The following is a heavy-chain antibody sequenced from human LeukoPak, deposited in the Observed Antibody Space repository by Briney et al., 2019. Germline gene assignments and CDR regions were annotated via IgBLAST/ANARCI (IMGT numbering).Heavy chain of an antibody. CDR1: GGSFSGYY. D-gene: IGHD6-13*01. J-gene: IGHJ4*02. CDR2: INHSGST. V-gene: IGHV4-34*01. Sequence: PSETLSLTCAVYGGSFSGYYWSWIRQPPGKGLEWIGEINHSGSTNYNPSLKSRVTISVDTSKNQFSLKLSSVTAADTAVSYCARDRYSSSWYFFDYWGQGTLVTVSS. CDR3: ARDRYSSSWYFFDY.